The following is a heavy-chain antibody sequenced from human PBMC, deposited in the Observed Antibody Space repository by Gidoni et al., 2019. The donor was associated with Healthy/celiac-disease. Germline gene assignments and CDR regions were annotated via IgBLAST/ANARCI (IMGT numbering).Heavy chain of an antibody. CDR3: ARALDSNDAFDI. Sequence: QVQLVQSGAEVKKPGASVKVSCKASGYTFTGYYMHWVRQAPGQGLELMGWINPNSGGTNYAQKLQGRVTMTRDTSISTAYMELSRLRSDDTAVYYCARALDSNDAFDIWGQGTMVTVSS. V-gene: IGHV1-2*02. J-gene: IGHJ3*02. D-gene: IGHD3-3*01. CDR1: GYTFTGYY. CDR2: INPNSGGT.